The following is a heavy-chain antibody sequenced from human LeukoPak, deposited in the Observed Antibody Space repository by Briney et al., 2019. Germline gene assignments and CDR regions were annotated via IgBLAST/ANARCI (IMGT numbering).Heavy chain of an antibody. CDR2: IYYSGST. CDR1: GGSISSSSYY. CDR3: ARGRYCSSTSCYTHWFDP. Sequence: SETLSLTCTVSGGSISSSSYYWGWIRQPPGKGLEWIGSIYYSGSTNYNPSLKSRVTISVDTSKNQFSLKLSSVTAADTAVYYCARGRYCSSTSCYTHWFDPWGQGTLVTVSS. J-gene: IGHJ5*02. D-gene: IGHD2-2*02. V-gene: IGHV4-39*07.